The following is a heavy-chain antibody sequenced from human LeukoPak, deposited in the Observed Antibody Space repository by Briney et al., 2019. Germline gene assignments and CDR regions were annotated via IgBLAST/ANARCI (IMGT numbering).Heavy chain of an antibody. CDR1: GVSFSGYY. D-gene: IGHD6-13*01. J-gene: IGHJ4*02. CDR3: ARGKGIAAAGTPDPDPFFDY. Sequence: KTSETLSLTCAVYGVSFSGYYWSWIRQPPGKGLEWIGEINHSGSTNYNPSLKSRVTISVDTSKNQFSLKLSSVTAADTAVYYCARGKGIAAAGTPDPDPFFDYWGQGTLVTVSS. V-gene: IGHV4-34*01. CDR2: INHSGST.